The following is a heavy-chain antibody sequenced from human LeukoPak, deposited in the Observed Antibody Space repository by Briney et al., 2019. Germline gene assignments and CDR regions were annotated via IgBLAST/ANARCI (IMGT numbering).Heavy chain of an antibody. Sequence: QPGRSLRLSCAASGFTFSSYGMHWVRQASGKGLEWVAVISYDGSNKYYADSVKGRFTISRDNSKNTLYLQMNSLRAEDTAVYYCAKDLGGSVDYWGQGSLVTVSS. CDR3: AKDLGGSVDY. V-gene: IGHV3-30*18. J-gene: IGHJ4*02. CDR2: ISYDGSNK. D-gene: IGHD1-26*01. CDR1: GFTFSSYG.